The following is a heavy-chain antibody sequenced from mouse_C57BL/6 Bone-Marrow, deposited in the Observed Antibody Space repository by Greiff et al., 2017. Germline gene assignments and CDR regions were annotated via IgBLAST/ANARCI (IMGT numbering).Heavy chain of an antibody. D-gene: IGHD4-1*02. Sequence: EVQLQQSGAELVRPGASVKLSCTASGFNIKDDYMHWVKQRPEQGLEWIGWIDPENGDTEYAPKFQGKATITADTSSNTAYLQLSSLTSEDTAVYYCTTDNWDDAYWGQGTLVTVSA. CDR3: TTDNWDDAY. CDR1: GFNIKDDY. V-gene: IGHV14-4*01. CDR2: IDPENGDT. J-gene: IGHJ3*01.